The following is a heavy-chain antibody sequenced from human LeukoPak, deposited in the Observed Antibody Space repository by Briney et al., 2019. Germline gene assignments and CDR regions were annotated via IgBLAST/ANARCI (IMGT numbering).Heavy chain of an antibody. CDR3: ARGLVVGESIYYYYGMDV. D-gene: IGHD3-10*01. Sequence: PGGCLRLSCAASGFTFSNYAMSWVRPAPGRGLEWVSAVSGRGGSTYYAASVKGRFTIFRDNSKNTLYLQMNSLRAEDTAVYYCARGLVVGESIYYYYGMDVWGQGTKVTVS. CDR2: VSGRGGST. J-gene: IGHJ6*02. V-gene: IGHV3-23*01. CDR1: GFTFSNYA.